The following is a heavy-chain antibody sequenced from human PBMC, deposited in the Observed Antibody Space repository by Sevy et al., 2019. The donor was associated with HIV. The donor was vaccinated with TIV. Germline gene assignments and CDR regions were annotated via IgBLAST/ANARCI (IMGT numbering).Heavy chain of an antibody. CDR2: IYWDDDK. J-gene: IGHJ4*02. D-gene: IGHD6-19*01. CDR1: GFSLSTRGVR. Sequence: SGPTLVNPTQTLTLTCTFSGFSLSTRGVRVSWIRQPPGEALEWLALIYWDDDKRYSPSLQSRLTITQDTSKNQVFLIMTNMDPVDTATYFCAHSNNGGVSAGLRNYIYDYWGQGTLVTVSS. V-gene: IGHV2-5*08. CDR3: AHSNNGGVSAGLRNYIYDY.